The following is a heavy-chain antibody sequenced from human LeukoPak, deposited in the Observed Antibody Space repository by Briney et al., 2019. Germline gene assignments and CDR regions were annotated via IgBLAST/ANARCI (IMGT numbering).Heavy chain of an antibody. CDR2: YSASGDTT. D-gene: IGHD4-17*01. J-gene: IGHJ2*01. CDR1: GFAFNSYG. Sequence: PGGSLRLSCAASGFAFNSYGMSWVRQAPGKGREWVSAYSASGDTTYYADSVKGRFTISRDNSKKTLYLQMNNLRAEDTAMYYCAKFYDYGDQRYWYFYLWGRGTLVTVSS. V-gene: IGHV3-23*01. CDR3: AKFYDYGDQRYWYFYL.